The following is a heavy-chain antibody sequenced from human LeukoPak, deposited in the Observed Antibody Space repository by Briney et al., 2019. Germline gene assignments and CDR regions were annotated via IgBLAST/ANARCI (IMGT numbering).Heavy chain of an antibody. CDR2: INHSGST. V-gene: IGHV4-34*01. CDR1: GGSFSGYY. J-gene: IGHJ4*02. CDR3: ARSREWLRFFDY. D-gene: IGHD5-12*01. Sequence: SETLSLTXAVYGGSFSGYYWSWIRQAPGKGLEWIGEINHSGSTNYNPSLKSRVTISVDTSKNQFSLKLSSVTAADTAVYYCARSREWLRFFDYWGQGTLVTVSS.